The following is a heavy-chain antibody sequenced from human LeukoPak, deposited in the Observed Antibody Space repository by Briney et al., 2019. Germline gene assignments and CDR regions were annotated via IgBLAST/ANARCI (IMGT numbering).Heavy chain of an antibody. V-gene: IGHV4-59*01. J-gene: IGHJ4*02. CDR1: GGSFSGYY. Sequence: PSETLSLTCAVYGGSFSGYYWSWIRQPPGKGLEWIGYIYYSGSTNYNPSLKSRVTISVDTSKNQFSLKLSSVTAADTAVYYCARSRRIEYSSSPFDYWGQGTLVTVSS. D-gene: IGHD6-6*01. CDR2: IYYSGST. CDR3: ARSRRIEYSSSPFDY.